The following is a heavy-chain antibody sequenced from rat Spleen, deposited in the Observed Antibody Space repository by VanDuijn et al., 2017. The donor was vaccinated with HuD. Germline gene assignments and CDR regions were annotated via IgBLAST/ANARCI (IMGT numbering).Heavy chain of an antibody. V-gene: IGHV5-7*01. Sequence: EVQLVESGGGLVQPGRSLKLSCAASGFTFSDYYMAWVRQAPTKGLEWVTAISYDGTTTYYRDSVKGRFTISRDNAHRTLYLQMDSLRSEDTATYYCARRHYGYTDYFAYWGQGVTVTVSS. CDR1: GFTFSDYY. CDR3: ARRHYGYTDYFAY. D-gene: IGHD1-9*01. CDR2: ISYDGTTT. J-gene: IGHJ2*01.